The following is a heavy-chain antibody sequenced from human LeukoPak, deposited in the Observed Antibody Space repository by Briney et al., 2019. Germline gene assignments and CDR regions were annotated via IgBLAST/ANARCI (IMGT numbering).Heavy chain of an antibody. CDR2: IYYSGST. Sequence: PSETLSLTCTVSGGSISSSNYYWGWIRQSPGKGLEWMGTIYYSGSTYYNPSLKTPVTMSVDTSKNQFSLKLNSVTAADTAMYYCARYYVKFDYWGQGTLVTVSS. V-gene: IGHV4-39*01. J-gene: IGHJ4*02. CDR3: ARYYVKFDY. D-gene: IGHD3-16*01. CDR1: GGSISSSNYY.